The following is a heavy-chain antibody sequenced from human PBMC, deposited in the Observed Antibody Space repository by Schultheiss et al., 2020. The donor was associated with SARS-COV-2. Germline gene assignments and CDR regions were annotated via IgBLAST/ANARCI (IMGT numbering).Heavy chain of an antibody. Sequence: GESLKISCAASGFTFSSYAMHWVRQAPGKGLEWVAVISYDGSNKYYADSVKGRFTISRDNSKNTLYLQMNSLRAEDTAVYYCALAPRGYWGQGTLVTVSS. CDR2: ISYDGSNK. CDR3: ALAPRGY. J-gene: IGHJ4*02. CDR1: GFTFSSYA. V-gene: IGHV3-30*01.